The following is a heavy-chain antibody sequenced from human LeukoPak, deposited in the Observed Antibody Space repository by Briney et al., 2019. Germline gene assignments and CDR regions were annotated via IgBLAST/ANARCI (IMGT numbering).Heavy chain of an antibody. CDR2: ISGSGGST. V-gene: IGHV3-23*01. CDR1: GFTFSSYA. Sequence: GGSLRLSCAASGFTFSSYAMSWVRQAPGKGLEWVSAISGSGGSTYYADSVKGRFTISRDNSKNTLYLQMNSLRAEDTAVYYCAKDVDDFWSGYPYFDYWGQGTLVTVSS. CDR3: AKDVDDFWSGYPYFDY. D-gene: IGHD3-3*01. J-gene: IGHJ4*02.